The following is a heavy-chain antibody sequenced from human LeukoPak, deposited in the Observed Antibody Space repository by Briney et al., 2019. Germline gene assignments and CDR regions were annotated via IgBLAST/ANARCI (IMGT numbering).Heavy chain of an antibody. D-gene: IGHD3-10*01. Sequence: GSPRHSLATSEFTLGSEEMTRGCPAPGKGLGWGSYISSISITIYYADSVKGRFTISRDNAKNSLYLQMNSLRAEDTAVYYCARVPDPEYYYGAGRVNGFDPWGQGTLVTVSS. CDR1: EFTLGSEE. CDR2: ISSISITI. V-gene: IGHV3-48*03. CDR3: ARVPDPEYYYGAGRVNGFDP. J-gene: IGHJ5*02.